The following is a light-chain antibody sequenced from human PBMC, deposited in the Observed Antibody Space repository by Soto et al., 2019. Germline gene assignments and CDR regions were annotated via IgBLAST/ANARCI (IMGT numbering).Light chain of an antibody. CDR1: QSISSY. Sequence: DIQMTQSPSSLSASVGDRVTITCRASQSISSYLNWYQQKPGKDPNLLIYDDSSLESGVPSRFSGSGSGTEFTLTISSLQPEDFATYYCQQYYSYRTFGQGNRGDIK. CDR3: QQYYSYRT. CDR2: DDS. V-gene: IGKV1-5*01. J-gene: IGKJ1*01.